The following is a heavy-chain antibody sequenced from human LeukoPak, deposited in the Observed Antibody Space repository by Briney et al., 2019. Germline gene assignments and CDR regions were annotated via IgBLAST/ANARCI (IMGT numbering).Heavy chain of an antibody. Sequence: GRSLRLSCAASGFTFSSYGMHWVRQAPGKGLEWVAVISYDGSNKYYADSVKGRFTISRDNSKHTLYLQMNSLRAEDTAVYYCVAEFDYWGQGTLVTVSS. CDR3: VAEFDY. V-gene: IGHV3-30*03. J-gene: IGHJ4*02. CDR2: ISYDGSNK. CDR1: GFTFSSYG. D-gene: IGHD6-13*01.